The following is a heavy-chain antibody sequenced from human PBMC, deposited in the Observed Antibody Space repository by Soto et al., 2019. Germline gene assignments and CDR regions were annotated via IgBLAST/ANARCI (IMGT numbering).Heavy chain of an antibody. V-gene: IGHV4-34*01. CDR1: GGTFSGYY. Sequence: AETLSLTCAAYGGTFSGYYWSWIRQPPGKGLEWIGEINHSGSTNYNPSLKSRVTTSVDTCKNQYSLKLSSVTAADTAVYYCARAPIDFCSGFIYYGMDVWGQGTTVTVSS. J-gene: IGHJ6*02. CDR3: ARAPIDFCSGFIYYGMDV. CDR2: INHSGST. D-gene: IGHD3-3*01.